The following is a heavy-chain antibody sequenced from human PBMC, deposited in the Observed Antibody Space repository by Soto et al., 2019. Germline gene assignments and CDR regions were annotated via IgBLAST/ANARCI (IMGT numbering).Heavy chain of an antibody. V-gene: IGHV5-51*01. J-gene: IGHJ6*02. CDR3: ARWGREYSSSLGWDYYYYGMDV. D-gene: IGHD6-6*01. CDR1: GYSFTSYW. CDR2: IYPGDSDT. Sequence: GESLKISCKGSGYSFTSYWIGWVRQMPGKGLEWMGIIYPGDSDTRYSPSFQGQVTISADKSISTAYLQWSSLKASDTAMYYCARWGREYSSSLGWDYYYYGMDVWGQGTTVTVSS.